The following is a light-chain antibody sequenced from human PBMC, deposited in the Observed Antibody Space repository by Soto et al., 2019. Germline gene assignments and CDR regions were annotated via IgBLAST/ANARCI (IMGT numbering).Light chain of an antibody. Sequence: DFQVTEWTSSLSAXVGDXATIXXQASQHITNSLNWYQQKPGKAPNLLIFDASNLDAGVPSRFSESGSGTYFTFTIPSLQPEDVATYYCQQYDHQSLTFGLGPEVDI. CDR2: DAS. CDR1: QHITNS. J-gene: IGKJ4*01. CDR3: QQYDHQSLT. V-gene: IGKV1-33*01.